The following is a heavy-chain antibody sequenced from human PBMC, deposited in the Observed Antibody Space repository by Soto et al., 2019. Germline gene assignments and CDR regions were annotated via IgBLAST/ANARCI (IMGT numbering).Heavy chain of an antibody. CDR1: GFTFSSYG. CDR2: IAGSGGST. J-gene: IGHJ4*02. D-gene: IGHD3-10*01. V-gene: IGHV3-23*01. Sequence: VQLLESGGGLVQPGGSLRLSCAASGFTFSSYGMRWVRQAPGKGLEWVSSIAGSGGSTFYPDSVKGRFAISRDNSKNTLFLHMTSLRVEDTAVYYCARSLNTMSRGPNDYWGQGTLVTVSS. CDR3: ARSLNTMSRGPNDY.